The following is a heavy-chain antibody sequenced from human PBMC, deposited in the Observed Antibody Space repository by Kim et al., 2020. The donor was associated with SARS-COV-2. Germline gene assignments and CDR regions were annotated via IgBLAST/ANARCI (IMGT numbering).Heavy chain of an antibody. CDR3: ARDDVAVAGTDDY. J-gene: IGHJ4*02. V-gene: IGHV3-11*06. Sequence: YADTVKGRFTSSRDNAKNSLYLQMNSLRAEDTAVYYCARDDVAVAGTDDYWGQGTLVTVSS. D-gene: IGHD6-19*01.